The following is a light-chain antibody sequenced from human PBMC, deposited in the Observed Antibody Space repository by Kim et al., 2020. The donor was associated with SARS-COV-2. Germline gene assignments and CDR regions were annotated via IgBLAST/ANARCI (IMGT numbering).Light chain of an antibody. CDR1: SSNIGAGCD. CDR3: QSYDRSLSGAV. V-gene: IGLV1-40*01. CDR2: GNS. J-gene: IGLJ7*01. Sequence: QRVTMSCTGSSSNIGAGCDVHWYQHLPGTAPKLLIYGNSNRPSGVPDRFSGSKSGTSASLAITGLQAEDEADYYCQSYDRSLSGAVFGGGTQLTVL.